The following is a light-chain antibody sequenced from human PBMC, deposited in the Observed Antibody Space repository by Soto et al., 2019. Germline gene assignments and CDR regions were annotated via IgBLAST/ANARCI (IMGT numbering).Light chain of an antibody. Sequence: QSVLTQPPSASGTPGQRVTISCSGSSSNIGSNYVYWYQQLPGTAPKLLIYKNNQRPSGVPDRFSGSKSGTSASLAISGLRSDDEADYYCAVWDDSLSGPVFGGGTKLTVL. CDR1: SSNIGSNY. CDR2: KNN. J-gene: IGLJ2*01. CDR3: AVWDDSLSGPV. V-gene: IGLV1-47*01.